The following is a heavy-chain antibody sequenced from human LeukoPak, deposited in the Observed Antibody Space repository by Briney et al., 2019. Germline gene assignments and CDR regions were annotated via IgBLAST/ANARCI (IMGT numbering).Heavy chain of an antibody. CDR2: ISSGSTYI. J-gene: IGHJ3*02. V-gene: IGHV3-21*01. CDR1: GFIFSSYR. CDR3: ARDRSSSWFILDAFDI. Sequence: GGALSVSRAASGFIFSSYRLNGLGPPGAMGVAWVSSISSGSTYIDYADSVKGRFTISRDNAKNSLYLQMNSLRAEDTAVYYCARDRSSSWFILDAFDIWGQGTMVTVSS. D-gene: IGHD6-13*01.